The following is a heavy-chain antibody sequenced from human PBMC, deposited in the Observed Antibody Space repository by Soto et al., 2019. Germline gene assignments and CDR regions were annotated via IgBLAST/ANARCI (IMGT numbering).Heavy chain of an antibody. Sequence: TGGSLRLSCAASGFTFSNAWMSWVRQAPGKGLEWVGRIKSKTDGGTTDYAAPVKGRFTISRDDSKNTLYLQMNSLKTEDTAVYYCTTDGTTVTIYYYYGMDVWGQGTTVTVSS. CDR1: GFTFSNAW. CDR3: TTDGTTVTIYYYYGMDV. D-gene: IGHD4-17*01. CDR2: IKSKTDGGTT. J-gene: IGHJ6*02. V-gene: IGHV3-15*01.